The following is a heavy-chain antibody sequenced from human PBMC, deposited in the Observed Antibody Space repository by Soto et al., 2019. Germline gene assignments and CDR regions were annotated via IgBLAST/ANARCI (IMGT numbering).Heavy chain of an antibody. D-gene: IGHD3-10*01. CDR3: ARGAPPSDYGSWSYTY. V-gene: IGHV1-18*01. CDR2: ISAYNGNT. CDR1: GYTFTSYG. J-gene: IGHJ4*02. Sequence: QVQLVQSGAEVKKPGASVKVSCKASGYTFTSYGISWVRQAPGQGLEWMGWISAYNGNTNYAQKLQGRVTMTTDKSTSTAYKELRRLRSDDTAVYYCARGAPPSDYGSWSYTYWGQGTLFTVCS.